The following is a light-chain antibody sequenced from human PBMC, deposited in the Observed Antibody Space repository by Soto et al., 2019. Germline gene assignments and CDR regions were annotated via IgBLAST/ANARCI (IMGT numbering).Light chain of an antibody. V-gene: IGKV3-20*01. J-gene: IGKJ5*01. CDR3: QQYGRSPST. CDR2: GAS. Sequence: EIVLTQSPGTLSLSPGERATLSFRASQSFSSTYLAWYQQKPGQAPRLLVYGASSRATGIPDRFSDFGSGTDFTLTISRLEPEDFAVYYCQQYGRSPSTFGQGTRLEIK. CDR1: QSFSSTY.